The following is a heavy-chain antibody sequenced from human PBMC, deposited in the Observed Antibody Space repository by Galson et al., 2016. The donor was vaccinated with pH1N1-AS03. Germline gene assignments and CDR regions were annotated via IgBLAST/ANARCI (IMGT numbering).Heavy chain of an antibody. D-gene: IGHD3-10*01. CDR3: SRDRASGSFYRGYYGMDV. J-gene: IGHJ6*02. V-gene: IGHV3-49*04. CDR2: IKSKTYGGTS. CDR1: GFTFRDYS. Sequence: SLRLSCATSGFTFRDYSFNWVRQIPGKGLEWVGFIKSKTYGGTSEYAASVKGRFTVSKDDSKSIVYLQMNSLTPEDTAVYFCSRDRASGSFYRGYYGMDVWGQGTTVTVSS.